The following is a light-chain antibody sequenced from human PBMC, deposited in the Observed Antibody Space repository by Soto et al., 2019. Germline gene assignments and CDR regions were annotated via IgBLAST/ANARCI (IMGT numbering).Light chain of an antibody. CDR3: QSFGGSPDI. V-gene: IGKV3D-20*01. CDR2: GGS. J-gene: IGKJ2*01. CDR1: QTVAFSQ. Sequence: PGARATLSCGASQTVAFSQIAWYQQKPGLAPRLLIYGGSDRATGIPDRFTGSGSGTDFTLTISRLEPEDFGVYYCQSFGGSPDIFGQGTKVEIK.